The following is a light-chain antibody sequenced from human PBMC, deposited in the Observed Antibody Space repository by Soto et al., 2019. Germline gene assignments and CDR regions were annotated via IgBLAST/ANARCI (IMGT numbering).Light chain of an antibody. CDR1: SGDIGTYHY. CDR2: DVS. CDR3: TSYTSSSTL. Sequence: QSVLTQPASVSGSPGQSITISCTVTSGDIGTYHYVSWYQHHPGKAPKLIIYDVSNRPSGVSKRFSGSQSGNTASLAISGLQAEDEADYYCTSYTSSSTLFGGGTQLTVL. V-gene: IGLV2-14*03. J-gene: IGLJ2*01.